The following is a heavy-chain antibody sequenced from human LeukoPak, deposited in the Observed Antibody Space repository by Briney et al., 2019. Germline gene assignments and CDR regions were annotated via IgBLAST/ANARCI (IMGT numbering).Heavy chain of an antibody. CDR3: TRAAAINFDY. Sequence: GGSLKISCKGSGYTFTTYWIGWVRQMPGKGLEWMGIIYPGNSDTRYSPSFQGQVTISADTSISTAYLHWNSLKASDTAMCYCTRAAAINFDYWGQGSLVTVSS. CDR2: IYPGNSDT. CDR1: GYTFTTYW. V-gene: IGHV5-51*01. D-gene: IGHD6-13*01. J-gene: IGHJ4*02.